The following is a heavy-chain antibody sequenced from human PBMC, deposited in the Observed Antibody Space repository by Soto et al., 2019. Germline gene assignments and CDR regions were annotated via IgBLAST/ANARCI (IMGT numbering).Heavy chain of an antibody. V-gene: IGHV3-11*06. Sequence: PGGSLRVSCEGSGFTFSDYYISWIRQAPGKGLEWISYSSNSGTFSRYADAVKGRFSISRDNTNNLLYLQMNSLRAEDTAVYYCARSGANYNRLDYWGQGTPVTVSS. CDR2: SSNSGTFS. D-gene: IGHD1-7*01. J-gene: IGHJ4*02. CDR3: ARSGANYNRLDY. CDR1: GFTFSDYY.